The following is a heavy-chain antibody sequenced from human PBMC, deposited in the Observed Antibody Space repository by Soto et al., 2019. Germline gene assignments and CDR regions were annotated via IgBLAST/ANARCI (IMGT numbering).Heavy chain of an antibody. CDR2: ISTSSTAT. CDR1: GFTFSHYS. V-gene: IGHV3-48*02. CDR3: ARESLQFYDSDGLHAS. J-gene: IGHJ4*02. Sequence: HPGGSLRLSCAASGFTFSHYSMHWVRQAPGKGLEWISYISTSSTATYYADSVKGRFTVSRDNGNKLLFLQMNSLTDEDTAVYYCARESLQFYDSDGLHASWGRGTLVTVS. D-gene: IGHD3-22*01.